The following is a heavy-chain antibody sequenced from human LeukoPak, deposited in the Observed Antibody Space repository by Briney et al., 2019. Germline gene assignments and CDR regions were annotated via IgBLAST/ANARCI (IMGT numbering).Heavy chain of an antibody. D-gene: IGHD6-13*01. J-gene: IGHJ4*02. CDR1: GGSISSYY. Sequence: PSETLSLTCTVSGGSISSYYWSWIRQPPGKGLEWIGYIYYSGSTNYNPSLKSRVTISVDTSKNQFSLKLSSVTAADTAVYYCAGGAGYRSSWYFDYWGQGTLVTVSS. CDR3: AGGAGYRSSWYFDY. V-gene: IGHV4-59*01. CDR2: IYYSGST.